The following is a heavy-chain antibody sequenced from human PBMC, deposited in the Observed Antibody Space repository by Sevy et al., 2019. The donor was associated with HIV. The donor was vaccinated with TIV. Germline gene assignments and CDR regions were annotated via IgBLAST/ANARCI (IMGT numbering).Heavy chain of an antibody. CDR1: DFTVRSNY. CDR3: ARDDHWAFDY. Sequence: GGSLRLSCAASDFTVRSNYMNWVRQAPGKGLEWVSYISSSSGTIRYADSVKGRLTISRDNAKNSLFLQMNSLRAEDTAVYYCARDDHWAFDYWGRGALVTVSS. D-gene: IGHD7-27*01. CDR2: ISSSSGTI. V-gene: IGHV3-48*01. J-gene: IGHJ4*02.